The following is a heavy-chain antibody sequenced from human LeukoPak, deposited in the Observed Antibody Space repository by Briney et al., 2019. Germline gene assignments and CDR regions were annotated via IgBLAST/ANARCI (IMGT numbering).Heavy chain of an antibody. CDR1: GGTFSSYA. CDR3: ASNPAHSGYDFSYYYYYYMDV. CDR2: IIPIFGTA. D-gene: IGHD5-12*01. J-gene: IGHJ6*03. V-gene: IGHV1-69*01. Sequence: SVNVSCKASGGTFSSYAISWVRQAPGQGLEWMGGIIPIFGTANYAQKFQGRVTITADESTSTAYMELSSLRSEDTAVYYCASNPAHSGYDFSYYYYYYMDVWGKGTTVTVSS.